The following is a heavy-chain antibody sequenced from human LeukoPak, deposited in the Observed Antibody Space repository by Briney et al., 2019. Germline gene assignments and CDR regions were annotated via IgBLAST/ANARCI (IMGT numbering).Heavy chain of an antibody. Sequence: GGSRRLSCAASGFTFSSYSMNWVRQAPGKGLEWVSSISSSSSYIYYADSVKGRFTISRDNAKTSLYLQMNSLRAEDTAVYYCARDRPLLSSFYPPNDLPIMDVWGKGTTVTVSS. D-gene: IGHD2/OR15-2a*01. CDR3: ARDRPLLSSFYPPNDLPIMDV. CDR1: GFTFSSYS. V-gene: IGHV3-21*01. CDR2: ISSSSSYI. J-gene: IGHJ6*03.